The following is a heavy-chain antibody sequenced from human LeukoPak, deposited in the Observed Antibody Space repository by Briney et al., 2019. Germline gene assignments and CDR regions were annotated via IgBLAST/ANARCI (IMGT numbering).Heavy chain of an antibody. Sequence: TCKASGGSFSSYAINWVRQAPGQGLEWMGRIIPILGIANYAQKFQGRVTITADKSTSTAYMELSSPRSEDTAVYYCARDSGGGSYRSPGYWGQGTLVTVSS. CDR3: ARDSGGGSYRSPGY. V-gene: IGHV1-69*04. D-gene: IGHD3-16*02. CDR2: IIPILGIA. CDR1: GGSFSSYA. J-gene: IGHJ4*02.